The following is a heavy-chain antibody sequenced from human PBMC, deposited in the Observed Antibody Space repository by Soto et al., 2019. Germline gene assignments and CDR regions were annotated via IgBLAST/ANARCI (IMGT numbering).Heavy chain of an antibody. CDR2: INWNSGSI. V-gene: IGHV3-9*01. J-gene: IGHJ1*01. D-gene: IGHD6-13*01. CDR1: GFTFYDYA. Sequence: PWGSLRLSCAASGFTFYDYAIHFFRQFPLKGLEWVSGINWNSGSIGYGDSVKGRFAISRDNAKNSLHLQMNSLSAEDTAFYYCVKDESINWYSGHFRHWGQGTPVTVSS. CDR3: VKDESINWYSGHFRH.